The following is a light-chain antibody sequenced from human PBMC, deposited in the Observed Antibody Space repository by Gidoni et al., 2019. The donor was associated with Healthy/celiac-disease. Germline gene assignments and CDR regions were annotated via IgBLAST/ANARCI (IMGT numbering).Light chain of an antibody. V-gene: IGLV1-44*01. Sequence: QSVLTQPPSASGTPGQRVTISCSGSSSNIGSNIVNWYQQLPGTGPKLLIYSNNQRPSAVPDRFSGSKSGTSASLAISGLQSEDEADYYCAAWDDSLNGHVVFGGGTKLTVL. J-gene: IGLJ2*01. CDR3: AAWDDSLNGHVV. CDR1: SSNIGSNI. CDR2: SNN.